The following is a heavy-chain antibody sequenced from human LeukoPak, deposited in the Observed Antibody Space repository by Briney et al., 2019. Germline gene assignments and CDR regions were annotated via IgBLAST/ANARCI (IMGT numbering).Heavy chain of an antibody. V-gene: IGHV4-34*01. CDR3: ARGIGKYSSGPY. CDR2: INHSGST. J-gene: IGHJ4*02. CDR1: GFTFSSYS. Sequence: GSLRLSCAASGFTFSSYSMNWVRQPPGKGLEWIGEINHSGSTNYNPSLKSRVTISVDTSKNQFSLRLSSVTAADTAVYYCARGIGKYSSGPYWGQGTLVTVSS. D-gene: IGHD6-19*01.